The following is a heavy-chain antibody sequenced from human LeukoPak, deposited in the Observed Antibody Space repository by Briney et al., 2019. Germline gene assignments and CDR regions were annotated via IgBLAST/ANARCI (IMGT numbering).Heavy chain of an antibody. J-gene: IGHJ4*02. CDR1: GFTYSDYY. Sequence: GGSLRLSCAASGFTYSDYYMSWIRQAPGKGLEWVSYISSSGSTIYYADSVKGRFTISRDNAKNSLYLQMNSLRAEDTAVYYCARGSSGWYVWYYFDYWGQGTLVTVSS. V-gene: IGHV3-11*01. CDR2: ISSSGSTI. CDR3: ARGSSGWYVWYYFDY. D-gene: IGHD6-19*01.